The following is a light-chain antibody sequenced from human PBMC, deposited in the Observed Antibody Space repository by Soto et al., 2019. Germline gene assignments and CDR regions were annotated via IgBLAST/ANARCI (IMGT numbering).Light chain of an antibody. CDR3: QQYGNSPT. V-gene: IGKV3-20*01. CDR1: QSVSSSY. Sequence: EIVLTQSPGTLSLSPGERATLSCRDSQSVSSSYLAWYQQKPGQAPRLLIYDTSSRATCIPDRFSGSKSGTDFTLTISRLEPEDFAVYYCQQYGNSPTFGQGTKV. J-gene: IGKJ1*01. CDR2: DTS.